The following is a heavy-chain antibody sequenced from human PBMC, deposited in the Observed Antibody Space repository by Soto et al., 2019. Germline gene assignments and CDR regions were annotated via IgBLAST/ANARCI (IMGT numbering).Heavy chain of an antibody. CDR2: IIPILGIA. J-gene: IGHJ6*02. CDR1: GGTFSSYT. CDR3: AREQIGYYYGMDV. V-gene: IGHV1-69*04. Sequence: SVKVSCKASGGTFSSYTISWVRQAPGQGLEWMGRIIPILGIANYAQKFQGRVTITADKSTSTAYMELSSLRSEDTAVYYCAREQIGYYYGMDVWGQGTTVTVSS.